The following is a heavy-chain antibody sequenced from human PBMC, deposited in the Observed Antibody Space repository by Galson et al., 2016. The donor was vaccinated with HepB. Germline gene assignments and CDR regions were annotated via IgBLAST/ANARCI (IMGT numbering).Heavy chain of an antibody. CDR1: GFTFSDSY. Sequence: SLRLSCAASGFTFSDSYVTWVRQAPGKGLGWVSYISGSGTTIYIADSVKGRFTISRDNAENSVFLQMNSLRGEDTAVYYGARGDRGEWTSGMDVWGQGTTVSVSS. D-gene: IGHD3-10*01. V-gene: IGHV3-11*04. CDR3: ARGDRGEWTSGMDV. J-gene: IGHJ6*02. CDR2: ISGSGTTI.